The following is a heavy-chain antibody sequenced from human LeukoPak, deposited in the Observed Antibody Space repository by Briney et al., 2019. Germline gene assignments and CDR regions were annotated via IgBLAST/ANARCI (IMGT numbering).Heavy chain of an antibody. Sequence: PSETLSLTCAVYGGSFSGYYWSWIRQPPGKGLEWIGEINHSGSTNYNPSLKSRVTISVDTSKNQFSLKLSSVTAADTVVYYCARGEYYYDSSGRRDAFDIWGQGAMVTVSS. J-gene: IGHJ3*02. V-gene: IGHV4-34*01. D-gene: IGHD3-22*01. CDR2: INHSGST. CDR3: ARGEYYYDSSGRRDAFDI. CDR1: GGSFSGYY.